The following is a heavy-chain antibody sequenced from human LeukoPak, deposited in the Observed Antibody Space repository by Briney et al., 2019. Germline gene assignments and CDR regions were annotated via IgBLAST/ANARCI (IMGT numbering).Heavy chain of an antibody. CDR2: IIPIFGTA. J-gene: IGHJ6*03. CDR3: ARDGGDIVVVPAMGDYYYMDV. CDR1: GGTFSSYA. V-gene: IGHV1-69*06. Sequence: GASVKVSCKASGGTFSSYAISWVRQAPGQGLEWMGGIIPIFGTANYAQKFQGRVTITADKSTSTAYMELSSLRSEDTAVYYCARDGGDIVVVPAMGDYYYMDVWGKGTTVTVSS. D-gene: IGHD2-2*01.